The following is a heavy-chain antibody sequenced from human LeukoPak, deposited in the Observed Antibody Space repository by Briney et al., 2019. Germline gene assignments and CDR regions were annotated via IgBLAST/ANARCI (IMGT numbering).Heavy chain of an antibody. CDR2: IYSGGYT. D-gene: IGHD3-22*01. J-gene: IGHJ4*02. CDR1: GFSVSSNY. V-gene: IGHV3-53*01. Sequence: PGGSLRLSCAASGFSVSSNYMSWVRQAPGKGLEWVSLIYSGGYTYYADSVKGRFTISRDTSKNMLFLQMNSLSAEDTAVYYCVRQRYYYDSSGPYFDHWGQGTLVTVSS. CDR3: VRQRYYYDSSGPYFDH.